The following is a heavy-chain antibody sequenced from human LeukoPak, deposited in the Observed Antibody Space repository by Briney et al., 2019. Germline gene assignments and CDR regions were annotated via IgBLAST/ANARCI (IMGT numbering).Heavy chain of an antibody. Sequence: ASVKVSCKASGYTFTSYAMHWVRQAPGQRLEWMGWINAGNGNTKYSQKFQGRVTITRDTSANTAYMELSSLRSEDTAVYYCARSYYDILPGYPKNNWFDPWGQGTLVTVSS. D-gene: IGHD3-9*01. CDR2: INAGNGNT. CDR3: ARSYYDILPGYPKNNWFDP. J-gene: IGHJ5*02. V-gene: IGHV1-3*01. CDR1: GYTFTSYA.